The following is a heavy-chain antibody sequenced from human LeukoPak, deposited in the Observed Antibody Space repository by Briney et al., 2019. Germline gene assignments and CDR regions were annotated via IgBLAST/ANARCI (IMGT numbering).Heavy chain of an antibody. CDR1: GFTFSNYA. V-gene: IGHV3-23*01. CDR2: LSNTGSRA. D-gene: IGHD6-13*01. CDR3: AKGLESSIWYTLIDY. J-gene: IGHJ4*02. Sequence: PGGSLRLSCAASGFTFSNYAMNWVRQAPGKGLEWVSGLSNTGSRASYADSVKGRFTISRDNSKYTLYLQLNNLRAGDTAFYYCAKGLESSIWYTLIDYWGQGTLVTVSS.